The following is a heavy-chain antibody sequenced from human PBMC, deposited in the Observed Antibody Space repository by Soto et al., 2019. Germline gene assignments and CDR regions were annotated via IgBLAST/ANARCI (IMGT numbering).Heavy chain of an antibody. CDR3: ARDYRGPRDYYYYGMDV. CDR2: IYYSGST. J-gene: IGHJ6*02. D-gene: IGHD5-12*01. Sequence: PSETLSLTCTVSGGSISSGGYYWSWIRQHPGKGLEWIGYIYYSGSTYYNPSLKSRVTISVDTSKNQFSLKRSSVTAADTAVSYCARDYRGPRDYYYYGMDVWGQGTTVTVSS. V-gene: IGHV4-31*03. CDR1: GGSISSGGYY.